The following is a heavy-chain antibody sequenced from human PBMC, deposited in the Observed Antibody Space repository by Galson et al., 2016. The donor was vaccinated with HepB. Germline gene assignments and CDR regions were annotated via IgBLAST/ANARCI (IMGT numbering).Heavy chain of an antibody. CDR3: ARGKYNSGWHLGWKGPNYLDP. CDR2: IDSAGDT. J-gene: IGHJ5*02. Sequence: SLRLSCAASGFSFRNFDIHWVRQAPGKGLEWVSTIDSAGDTYYPGSVKGRFASSRENAKNSLYLQMNSLRAGDTAVYYCARGKYNSGWHLGWKGPNYLDPWGQGTLVTVSS. D-gene: IGHD6-19*01. CDR1: GFSFRNFD. V-gene: IGHV3-13*01.